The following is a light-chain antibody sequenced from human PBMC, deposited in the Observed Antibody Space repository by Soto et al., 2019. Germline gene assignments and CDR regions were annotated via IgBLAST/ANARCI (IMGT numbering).Light chain of an antibody. CDR2: AAS. CDR1: QSISSY. CDR3: QQSYSTPRT. V-gene: IGKV1-39*01. Sequence: DIQMTQSPSSLSASVGDGVTITCRASQSISSYLNWYQQKPGKAPKLLIYAASSLRSGVPSRFSGGGSGTDFTLTISSLQPEDFATYYCQQSYSTPRTFGQGTKLEIQ. J-gene: IGKJ2*01.